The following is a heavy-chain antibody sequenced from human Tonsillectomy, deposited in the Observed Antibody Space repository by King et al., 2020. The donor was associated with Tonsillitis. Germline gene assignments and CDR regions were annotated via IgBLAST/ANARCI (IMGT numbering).Heavy chain of an antibody. CDR1: GFTFSSYG. CDR3: AKSGLSYGFDY. D-gene: IGHD5-18*01. Sequence: VQLVESGGGVVQPGRSLRLSCAASGFTFSSYGIHWVRQAPGKGLEWVAIITYDGSNKYYADSVKGRFTISRDNSENTLYLQMNSLRTEDTAVYYCAKSGLSYGFDYWGQGTLVTVSS. J-gene: IGHJ4*02. CDR2: ITYDGSNK. V-gene: IGHV3-30*18.